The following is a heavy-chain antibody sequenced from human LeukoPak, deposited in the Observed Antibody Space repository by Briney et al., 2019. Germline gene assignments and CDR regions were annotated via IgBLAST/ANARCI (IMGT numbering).Heavy chain of an antibody. D-gene: IGHD2/OR15-2a*01. CDR3: VRNNNNDY. CDR1: GFTFSSYA. Sequence: PGGSLRLSCAASGFTFSSYAMHWVRQAPGKGLEWVAVISYDGSNKYYADSVKGRFTTSRDISLHLQMNSLRAEDTAVYHCVRNNNNDYWGQGTLVTVSS. V-gene: IGHV3-30-3*01. J-gene: IGHJ4*02. CDR2: ISYDGSNK.